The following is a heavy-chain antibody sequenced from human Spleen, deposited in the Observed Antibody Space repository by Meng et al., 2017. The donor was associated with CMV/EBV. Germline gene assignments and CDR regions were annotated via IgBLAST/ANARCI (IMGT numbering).Heavy chain of an antibody. Sequence: SETLSLTCTVSGGSISSGGYYWSWIRQHPGKGLEWIGYIYYSGSTYYNPSLKSRVTISVDTSKNQFSLKLSSVTAADTAVYYCAREQSVAVAGRAFDIWGQGTMVTVSS. D-gene: IGHD6-19*01. J-gene: IGHJ3*02. V-gene: IGHV4-31*03. CDR1: GGSISSGGYY. CDR2: IYYSGST. CDR3: AREQSVAVAGRAFDI.